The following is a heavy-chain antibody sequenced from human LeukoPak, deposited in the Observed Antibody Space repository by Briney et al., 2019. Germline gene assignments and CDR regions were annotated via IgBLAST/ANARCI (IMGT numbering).Heavy chain of an antibody. CDR3: AKDRVSPGFNWFDP. CDR2: INGRGDNT. Sequence: TGGSLRLSCAASGVIISSYAMSWVRQAPGKGLELVSAINGRGDNTYYADFVKGRFTISRDNSKSTVYLQMNSLRTEDTAVYYCAKDRVSPGFNWFDPWGQGTLVTVSS. J-gene: IGHJ5*02. V-gene: IGHV3-23*01. D-gene: IGHD2/OR15-2a*01. CDR1: GVIISSYA.